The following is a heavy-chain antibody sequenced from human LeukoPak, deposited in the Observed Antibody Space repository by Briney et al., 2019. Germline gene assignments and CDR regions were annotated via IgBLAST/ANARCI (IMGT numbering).Heavy chain of an antibody. CDR1: GGSISSYY. CDR3: ARTPDSSGHVGHAFDI. Sequence: SETLSLTCTVSGGSISSYYWSWIRQPPGKGLEWIGYIYYSGSTNYNPSLKSRVTISVDTSKNQFSLKLSSVTAADTAVYYCARTPDSSGHVGHAFDIWGQGTMVTVSS. V-gene: IGHV4-59*01. D-gene: IGHD3-22*01. CDR2: IYYSGST. J-gene: IGHJ3*02.